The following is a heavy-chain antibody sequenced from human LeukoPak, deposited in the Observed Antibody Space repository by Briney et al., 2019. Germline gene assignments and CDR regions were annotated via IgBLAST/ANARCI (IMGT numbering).Heavy chain of an antibody. Sequence: GGSLRLSCAASGFTFSTYAMSWARQAPGRGLEWVSAISGAGSNTYYAESVKGRFTISRDNSKNTMYMEMSSLRAEDTAVYYCARGRSYSDSNGYSFDYWGQGTLVTVSS. J-gene: IGHJ4*02. CDR1: GFTFSTYA. CDR3: ARGRSYSDSNGYSFDY. CDR2: ISGAGSNT. D-gene: IGHD3-22*01. V-gene: IGHV3-23*01.